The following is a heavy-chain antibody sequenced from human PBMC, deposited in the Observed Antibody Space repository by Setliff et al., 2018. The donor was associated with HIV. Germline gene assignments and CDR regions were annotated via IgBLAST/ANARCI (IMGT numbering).Heavy chain of an antibody. CDR1: GYFFSEFY. V-gene: IGHV1-69-2*01. CDR2: VNPEDGET. J-gene: IGHJ5*02. Sequence: RASVKVSCKTSGYFFSEFYIHWVQQAPGKGLEWMGRVNPEDGETIYAEKFQGRVTITADTSTDTAYMELSSLRFDDTAVYYCARSGGGWYNWFDPWGQGTPVTVSS. D-gene: IGHD3-16*01. CDR3: ARSGGGWYNWFDP.